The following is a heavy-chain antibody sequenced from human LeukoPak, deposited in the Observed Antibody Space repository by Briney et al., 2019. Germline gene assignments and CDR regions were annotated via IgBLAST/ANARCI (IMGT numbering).Heavy chain of an antibody. J-gene: IGHJ3*02. CDR3: ATRGELPNLDHDAFDI. CDR1: GYTLTELS. Sequence: GASVKVSCKVSGYTLTELSMHWVRQAPGKGLEWMGGFDPEDGETIYAQKFQGRVTMTEDTSTDTAYMELSSLRSEDTAVYYCATRGELPNLDHDAFDIWGQGTMVTVSS. V-gene: IGHV1-24*01. CDR2: FDPEDGET. D-gene: IGHD1-26*01.